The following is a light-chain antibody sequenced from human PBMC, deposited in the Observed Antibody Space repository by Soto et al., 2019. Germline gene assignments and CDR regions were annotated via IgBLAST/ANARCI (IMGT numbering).Light chain of an antibody. CDR3: SSYATSSTLDV. Sequence: TALTQPASVSGTAGQSITISCTGTSSDIGGYDYVSWYRHHPGKAPRLILYDVSNRPSGVSNRFSGSKSGNTASLTISGLQAEDEAEYYCSSYATSSTLDVFGTGTKVTVL. J-gene: IGLJ1*01. CDR2: DVS. V-gene: IGLV2-14*03. CDR1: SSDIGGYDY.